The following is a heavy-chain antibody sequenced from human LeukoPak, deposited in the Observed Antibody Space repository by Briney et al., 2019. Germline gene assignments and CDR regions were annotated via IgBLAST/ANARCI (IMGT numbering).Heavy chain of an antibody. V-gene: IGHV3-74*01. CDR1: GFTFSSTW. J-gene: IGHJ5*02. CDR3: SRGLNGDTDQ. CDR2: IHSDGSST. D-gene: IGHD4-17*01. Sequence: GGSLRLSCAASGFTFSSTWMHWFRQAPGKGPVWVSRIHSDGSSTIYADSVKGRFTISRDNAKNTLHLQMNSLGVDDTALYYCSRGLNGDTDQWGQGTLVTVSS.